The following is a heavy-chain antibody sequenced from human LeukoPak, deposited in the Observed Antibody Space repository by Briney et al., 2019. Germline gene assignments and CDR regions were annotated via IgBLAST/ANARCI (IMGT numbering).Heavy chain of an antibody. CDR3: ARHDSSGPYNAFDV. J-gene: IGHJ3*01. Sequence: PSETLSLTCTVSGGSISSSSYYWGWIRQPPGKGLQWIGSISYSGSTYYNPSLKSRVTISADTSKNQFSLKLSSVTAADTAEYYCARHDSSGPYNAFDVWGQGTMVTVSS. D-gene: IGHD3-22*01. CDR1: GGSISSSSYY. CDR2: ISYSGST. V-gene: IGHV4-39*01.